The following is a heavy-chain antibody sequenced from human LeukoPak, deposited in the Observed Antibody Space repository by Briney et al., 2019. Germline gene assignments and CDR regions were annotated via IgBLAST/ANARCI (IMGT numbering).Heavy chain of an antibody. CDR3: ARVPHLRYFDWFDDY. J-gene: IGHJ4*02. CDR1: GYTFTSYD. D-gene: IGHD3-9*01. CDR2: MNPNSGNT. Sequence: ASVKVSCKASGYTFTSYDINWVRQAAGQGLEWMGWMNPNSGNTGYAQKFQGRVTMTRNTSISTAYMELSSLRSEDTAVYYCARVPHLRYFDWFDDYWGQGTLVTVSS. V-gene: IGHV1-8*01.